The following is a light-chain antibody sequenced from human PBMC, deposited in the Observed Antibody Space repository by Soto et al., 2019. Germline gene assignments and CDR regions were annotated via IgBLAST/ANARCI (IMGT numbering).Light chain of an antibody. V-gene: IGKV1-39*01. Sequence: DIQMTQSPSSLSASVGDRVTIACRASQSISSYLHWYQQKPGKAPKLLFYAASSLQSGVPSRFGGSGSGTDFTLTISSLQPEDFATYYCQQTYTTPRTFGQGTRLEIK. CDR2: AAS. CDR3: QQTYTTPRT. J-gene: IGKJ5*01. CDR1: QSISSY.